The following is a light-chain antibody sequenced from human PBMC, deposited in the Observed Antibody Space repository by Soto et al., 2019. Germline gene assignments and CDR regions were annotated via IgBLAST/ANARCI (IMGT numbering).Light chain of an antibody. CDR3: QQRANLLT. CDR1: QSVGVS. Sequence: ETMLTQSPATLSLSPGEGATLSCRASQSVGVSLAWYQHKPGQAPRLLIYDASNRATGIPARFSGSGSGTDFTLTISSLESEDFAVYYCQQRANLLTFGGGTEVEIK. V-gene: IGKV3-11*01. J-gene: IGKJ4*01. CDR2: DAS.